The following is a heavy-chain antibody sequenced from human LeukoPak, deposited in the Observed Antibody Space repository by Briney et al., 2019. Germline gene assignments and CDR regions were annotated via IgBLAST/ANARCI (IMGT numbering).Heavy chain of an antibody. CDR3: AKGPLGYCGGGTCYVSD. Sequence: GGSLRLSCAGSGFTFSSYAMSWVRQALGKGLEWVSAVSGNGFSTYSADSVRGRFTISRDNSETTLYLQMNSLSAEDTAVYYCAKGPLGYCGGGTCYVSDWGQGTLVIVSS. CDR1: GFTFSSYA. D-gene: IGHD2-15*01. J-gene: IGHJ4*02. V-gene: IGHV3-23*01. CDR2: VSGNGFST.